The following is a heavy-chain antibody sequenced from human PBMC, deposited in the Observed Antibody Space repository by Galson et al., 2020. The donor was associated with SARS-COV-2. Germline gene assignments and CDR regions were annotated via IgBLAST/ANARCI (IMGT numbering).Heavy chain of an antibody. CDR2: IYHSGST. D-gene: IGHD6-13*01. J-gene: IGHJ5*02. V-gene: IGHV4-30-2*01. CDR1: GGSISSGGYS. CDR3: ARVLGIAAAGTNWFDP. Sequence: ETSETLSLTCAVSGGSISSGGYSWSWIRQPPGKGLEWIGYIYHSGSTYYNPSLKSRVTISVDRSKNQFSLKLSSVTAADTAVYYCARVLGIAAAGTNWFDPWGQGTLVTVSS.